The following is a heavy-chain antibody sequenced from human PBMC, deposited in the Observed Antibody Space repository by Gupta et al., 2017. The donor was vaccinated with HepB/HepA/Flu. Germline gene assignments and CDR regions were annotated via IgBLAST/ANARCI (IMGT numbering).Heavy chain of an antibody. D-gene: IGHD3-10*01. CDR3: ARRASGTCYRLGGRADD. Sequence: QLQLQESGPGLVRPSETLSLTCTVSAGSINSDCFYGVWVRQPPGKGLRWIGYIYYSGTVNYNPSLKSRATISIDPSRNQFSLWVGSVTAADTAVYYCARRASGTCYRLGGRADDGGQGTLVTVSS. CDR2: IYYSGTV. V-gene: IGHV4-39*01. CDR1: AGSINSDCFY. J-gene: IGHJ4*02.